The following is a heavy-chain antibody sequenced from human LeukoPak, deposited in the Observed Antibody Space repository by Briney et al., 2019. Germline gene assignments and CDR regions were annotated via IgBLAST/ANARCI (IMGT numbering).Heavy chain of an antibody. CDR2: INHSGST. D-gene: IGHD6-19*01. CDR1: GGSISSSSYY. J-gene: IGHJ6*03. CDR3: ARHSSGWPNYYYYYMDV. Sequence: PSETLSLTCTVSGGSISSSSYYWDWIRQPPGKGLEWIGEINHSGSTNYNPSLKSRVTISVDTSKNQFSLKLSSVTAADTAVYYCARHSSGWPNYYYYYMDVWGKGTTVTISS. V-gene: IGHV4-39*01.